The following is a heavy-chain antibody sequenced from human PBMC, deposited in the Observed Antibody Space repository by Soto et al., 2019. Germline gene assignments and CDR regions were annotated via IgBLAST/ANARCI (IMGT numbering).Heavy chain of an antibody. CDR2: MNPNSGNT. J-gene: IGHJ5*02. D-gene: IGHD6-13*01. CDR1: GYTFTRYD. Sequence: QVQLVQSGAEVKKPGASVKVSCKASGYTFTRYDINWVRQATGQGLEWMGWMNPNSGNTGYAQKFQGRVTMTRHTSISTAYMELSSLRSEDTAVYYCARAAAAGNWFDPWGQGTLVTVSS. CDR3: ARAAAAGNWFDP. V-gene: IGHV1-8*01.